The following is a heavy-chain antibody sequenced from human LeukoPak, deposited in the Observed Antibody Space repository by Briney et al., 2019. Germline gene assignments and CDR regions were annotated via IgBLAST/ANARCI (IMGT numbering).Heavy chain of an antibody. D-gene: IGHD3-10*01. Sequence: PSETLSLTCAVYGGSFSSYYWNWIRQPPGKGLEWIGEIYHIGSTDYNPSLKSRVTISVGPSKNQFSLKLSSVTAADTAVYYCARGRLARGHYFDYWGQGALVTVSS. CDR3: ARGRLARGHYFDY. CDR1: GGSFSSYY. J-gene: IGHJ4*02. CDR2: IYHIGST. V-gene: IGHV4-34*01.